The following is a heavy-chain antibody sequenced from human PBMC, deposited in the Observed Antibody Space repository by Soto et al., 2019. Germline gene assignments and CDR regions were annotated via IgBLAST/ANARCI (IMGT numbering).Heavy chain of an antibody. V-gene: IGHV4-59*08. Sequence: QVLLQESGPGLVKPSETLSLTCTVSGDSISSHYWGWIRQPPGKGLGWIGSVYYSGSANYNPSLKGRLTIALDPSKNQFSLKLKAVTAADTAGYFCARRPSGGYGQVDFWGQVPLVNVSS. D-gene: IGHD1-26*01. CDR2: VYYSGSA. CDR1: GDSISSHY. J-gene: IGHJ4*02. CDR3: ARRPSGGYGQVDF.